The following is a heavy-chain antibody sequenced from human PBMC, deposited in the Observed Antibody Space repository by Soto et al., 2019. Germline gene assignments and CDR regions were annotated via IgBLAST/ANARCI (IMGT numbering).Heavy chain of an antibody. D-gene: IGHD3-22*01. CDR3: AASRGFYEAMDA. V-gene: IGHV1-69*01. CDR2: VMPTFGAG. J-gene: IGHJ6*02. Sequence: QVQLVQSGAEVKKPGSSVKVYCTASGGAFRNYAVSWVRQAPGQGLEWMGAVMPTFGAGVYAQKFQGRLTIFADESTNTAYLNVSSLTFEDAAFYCCAASRGFYEAMDAWGQGTTLTVSS. CDR1: GGAFRNYA.